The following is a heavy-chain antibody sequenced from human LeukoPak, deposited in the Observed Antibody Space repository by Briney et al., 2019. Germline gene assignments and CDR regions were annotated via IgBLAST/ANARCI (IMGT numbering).Heavy chain of an antibody. J-gene: IGHJ5*02. CDR2: ISAYNGNT. CDR1: GYTFTSYG. CDR3: VKDGEGVAISVNYWFDP. D-gene: IGHD3-10*01. Sequence: ASVTVSCKASGYTFTSYGISWVRQAPGQGLEWMGWISAYNGNTNYAQKLQGRVTMTTDTSTSTAYMELRSLRSDDTAVYYCVKDGEGVAISVNYWFDPWGQETLVTVSS. V-gene: IGHV1-18*01.